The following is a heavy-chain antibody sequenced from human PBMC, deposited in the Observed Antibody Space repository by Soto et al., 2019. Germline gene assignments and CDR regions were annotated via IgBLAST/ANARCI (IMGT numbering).Heavy chain of an antibody. CDR2: INHIGIT. Sequence: ETLSLTLAVYGASFRASYRSWIPQPPGKGLEWLGGINHIGITNYSPSLKSRVTISVDKSMSKSSLKLSSVTAADTAVYYCARDEVYYFFYCCGMDVWGQGTMVTVSS. CDR3: ARDEVYYFFYCCGMDV. V-gene: IGHV4-34*01. CDR1: GASFRASY. J-gene: IGHJ6*02. D-gene: IGHD3-3*01.